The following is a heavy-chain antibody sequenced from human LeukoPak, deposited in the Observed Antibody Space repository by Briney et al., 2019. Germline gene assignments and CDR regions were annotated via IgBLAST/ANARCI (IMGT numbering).Heavy chain of an antibody. V-gene: IGHV1-2*02. CDR3: ARGLRFLEWLDPYYMDV. CDR2: INPNSGGT. Sequence: ASVKVSCKASGYTFTGYYMHWVRQAPGQGLEWMGWINPNSGGTNYAQKFQGRVTMTRDTSISTAYMELSRLRSDDTAVYYWARGLRFLEWLDPYYMDVWGKGTTVTVSS. J-gene: IGHJ6*03. CDR1: GYTFTGYY. D-gene: IGHD3-3*01.